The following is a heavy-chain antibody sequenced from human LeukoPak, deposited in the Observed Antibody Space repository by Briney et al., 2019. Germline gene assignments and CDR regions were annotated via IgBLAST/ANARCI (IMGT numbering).Heavy chain of an antibody. CDR1: GGSINSYY. Sequence: PSETLSLTCTVSGGSINSYYWSWIRRPPGKGLEWIGYIFYSGTTYYNPSLKSRVTISVDTSKNQFSLRLSSVTSADTADYYCARTTTVVTPPYYGMDVWGQGTTVTVSS. D-gene: IGHD4-23*01. J-gene: IGHJ6*02. CDR2: IFYSGTT. CDR3: ARTTTVVTPPYYGMDV. V-gene: IGHV4-59*01.